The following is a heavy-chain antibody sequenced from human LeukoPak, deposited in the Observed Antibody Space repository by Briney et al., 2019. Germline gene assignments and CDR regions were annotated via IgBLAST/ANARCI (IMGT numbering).Heavy chain of an antibody. CDR3: AKQYDXWSXPDY. CDR2: ISGSGGST. D-gene: IGHD3-3*01. Sequence: RLSGXASGFTFXXXAXNWVRQAXGXGLXWGSGISGSGGSTYYADSVKGRFTISRDNSKNTLYLQMNSLRVEDTAVYYCAKQYDXWSXPDYWGQGTLVTVSS. CDR1: GFTFXXXA. V-gene: IGHV3-23*01. J-gene: IGHJ4*02.